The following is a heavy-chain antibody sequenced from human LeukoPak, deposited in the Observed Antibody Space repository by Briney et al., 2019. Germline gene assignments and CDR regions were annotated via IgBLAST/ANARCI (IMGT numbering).Heavy chain of an antibody. J-gene: IGHJ4*02. Sequence: SETLSLTCGVRGVSFSGNYWSWIRQSPGKGLEWIGEIYQTKYTTYNPSLKSRVTIWADTSVNQLSLTVTSVTAADTAIYYCARIRCSPGDDSCYNYWGRGTLFSASS. CDR2: IYQTKYT. D-gene: IGHD2-21*01. CDR3: ARIRCSPGDDSCYNY. V-gene: IGHV4-34*01. CDR1: GVSFSGNY.